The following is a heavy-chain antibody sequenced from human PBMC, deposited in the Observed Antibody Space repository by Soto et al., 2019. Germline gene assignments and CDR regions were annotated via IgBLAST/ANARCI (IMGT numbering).Heavy chain of an antibody. Sequence: SETLSLTCAVYGGFLSESYWTWIRQPPGKGLEWIGEINHVGGTNYNPSLKSRATMSVDTSQNQFSLRLISVTAADTAMYFCVRIRYQLPSSVLWLDPWGQGTPVTVSS. CDR3: VRIRYQLPSSVLWLDP. CDR1: GGFLSESY. D-gene: IGHD3-16*01. CDR2: INHVGGT. J-gene: IGHJ5*02. V-gene: IGHV4-34*01.